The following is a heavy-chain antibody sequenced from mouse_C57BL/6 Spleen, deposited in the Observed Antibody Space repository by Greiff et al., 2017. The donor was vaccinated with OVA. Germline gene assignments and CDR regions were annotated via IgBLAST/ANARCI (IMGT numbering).Heavy chain of an antibody. Sequence: VQLVESGAELVRPGTSVKVSCKASGYAFTNYLIEWVKQRPGQGLEWIGVINPGSGGTNYNEKFKGKATLTADKSSSTAYMQLSSLTSEDSAVYFCARSPLYDYEGFAYWGQGTLVTVSA. CDR3: ARSPLYDYEGFAY. D-gene: IGHD2-4*01. CDR2: INPGSGGT. CDR1: GYAFTNYL. J-gene: IGHJ3*01. V-gene: IGHV1-54*01.